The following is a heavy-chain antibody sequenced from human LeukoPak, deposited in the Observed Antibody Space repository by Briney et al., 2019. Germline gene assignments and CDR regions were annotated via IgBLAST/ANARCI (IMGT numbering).Heavy chain of an antibody. CDR1: GGSISSYY. Sequence: SETLSLTCSVSGGSISSYYWSWIRQPPGKGLEWIGYIYNSGSTNYNPSLKSRVTISVDTSKNQFSLRLSSVTAADTAVYYCARDLLIAVAGTNYFDYWGQGTLVTVSS. D-gene: IGHD6-19*01. V-gene: IGHV4-59*01. CDR3: ARDLLIAVAGTNYFDY. J-gene: IGHJ4*02. CDR2: IYNSGST.